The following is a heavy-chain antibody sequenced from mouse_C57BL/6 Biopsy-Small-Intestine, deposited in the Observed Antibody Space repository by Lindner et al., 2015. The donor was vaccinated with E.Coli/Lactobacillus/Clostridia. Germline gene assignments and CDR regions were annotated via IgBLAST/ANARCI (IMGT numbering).Heavy chain of an antibody. V-gene: IGHV1-82*01. J-gene: IGHJ2*01. Sequence: VQLQESGPELVKPGASVKISCKASGYVFSSSWMNWVKQRPGKGLEWIGRIYPGDGDTNYNGKFKDKATLTADKSSSTAYMQLSSLTSEDSAVYFCARGTRLDYWGQGTTLTVSS. CDR2: IYPGDGDT. CDR3: ARGTRLDY. CDR1: GYVFSSSW. D-gene: IGHD2-14*01.